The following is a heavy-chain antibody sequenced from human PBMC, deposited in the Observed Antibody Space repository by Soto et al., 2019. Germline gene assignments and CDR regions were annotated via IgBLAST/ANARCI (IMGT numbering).Heavy chain of an antibody. D-gene: IGHD5-18*01. V-gene: IGHV4-61*01. CDR3: ARKRDSYGYNY. CDR2: IYYSGST. CDR1: GGSVSSGSYY. Sequence: SSETLSLTCTVSGGSVSSGSYYWSWIRQPPGKGLEWIGYIYYSGSTNYNPSLKSRVTISVDTSKNQFSLKLSSVTAADTAVYYCARKRDSYGYNYWGQGTLVTVSS. J-gene: IGHJ4*02.